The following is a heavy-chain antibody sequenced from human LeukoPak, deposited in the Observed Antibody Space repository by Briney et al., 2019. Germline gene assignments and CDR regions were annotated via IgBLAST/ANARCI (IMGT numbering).Heavy chain of an antibody. CDR2: ISAYNGNT. V-gene: IGHV1-18*01. D-gene: IGHD3-22*01. CDR3: ARDRKYYDSSVHFDY. Sequence: ASVKISCKASGYTFTSYGISWVRQAPGQGLEWMGWISAYNGNTNYAQKLQGRVTMTTDTSMNTAYMELRSLRSDDTAVYYCARDRKYYDSSVHFDYWGQGTLVTVSS. J-gene: IGHJ4*02. CDR1: GYTFTSYG.